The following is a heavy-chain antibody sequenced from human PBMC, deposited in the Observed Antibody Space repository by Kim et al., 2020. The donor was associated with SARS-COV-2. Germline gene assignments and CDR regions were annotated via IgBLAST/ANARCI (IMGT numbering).Heavy chain of an antibody. CDR3: ARVTRIQLWSPSYGMDV. D-gene: IGHD5-18*01. V-gene: IGHV1-46*01. Sequence: ASVKVSCKASGYTFTSYYMHWVRQAPGQGLEWMGIINPSGGSTSYAQKFQGRVTMTRDTSTSTAYMELSSLRSEDTAVYYCARVTRIQLWSPSYGMDVWGQGTTVTVSS. CDR2: INPSGGST. J-gene: IGHJ6*01. CDR1: GYTFTSYY.